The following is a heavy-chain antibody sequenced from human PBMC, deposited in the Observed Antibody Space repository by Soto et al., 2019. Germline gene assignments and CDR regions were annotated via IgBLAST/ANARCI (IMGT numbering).Heavy chain of an antibody. D-gene: IGHD3-22*01. CDR2: IYYSGST. V-gene: IGHV4-59*01. CDR3: ARNTYYYDRSGYLEY. Sequence: PSGTLSLPCTVSGGSISSYYWSWIRQPPGKGLEWIGYIYYSGSTNYNPSLKSRVTISVDTSKNQFYLKLSSVTAADTAVYYCARNTYYYDRSGYLEYWGKGTLVAVSS. J-gene: IGHJ4*02. CDR1: GGSISSYY.